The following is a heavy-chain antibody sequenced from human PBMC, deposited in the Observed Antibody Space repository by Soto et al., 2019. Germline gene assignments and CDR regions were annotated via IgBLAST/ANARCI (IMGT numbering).Heavy chain of an antibody. V-gene: IGHV3-23*01. D-gene: IGHD1-26*01. CDR2: ISGSGGST. Sequence: EVQLLESGGGLVQPGGSLRLSCAASGFTFSSYAMRWVRQAPVKGLEWVSAISGSGGSTYYAGSVKGRFTISRDNSKNTLYLKMTSLGAEDTAVYYCARRGSGSYYDYWGQGPLVTVSS. CDR1: GFTFSSYA. CDR3: ARRGSGSYYDY. J-gene: IGHJ4*02.